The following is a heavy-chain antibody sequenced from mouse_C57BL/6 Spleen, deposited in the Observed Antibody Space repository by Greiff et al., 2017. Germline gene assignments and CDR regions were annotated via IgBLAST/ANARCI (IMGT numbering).Heavy chain of an antibody. D-gene: IGHD1-1*01. V-gene: IGHV1-22*01. CDR3: ARDYYGSSPDY. CDR2: INPNNGGT. J-gene: IGHJ2*01. CDR1: GYTFTDYN. Sequence: EVQLQESGPELVKPGASVKMSCKASGYTFTDYNMHWVKQSHGKSLEWIGYINPNNGGTSYNQKFKGKATLTVNKSSSTAYMELRSLTSEDSAVYYCARDYYGSSPDYWGQGTTLTVSS.